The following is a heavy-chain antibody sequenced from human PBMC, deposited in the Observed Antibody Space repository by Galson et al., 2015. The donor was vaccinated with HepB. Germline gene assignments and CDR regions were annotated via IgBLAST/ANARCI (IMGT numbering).Heavy chain of an antibody. CDR3: AGGRRDGYRYFGY. D-gene: IGHD5-24*01. J-gene: IGHJ4*02. CDR2: NFYSGST. V-gene: IGHV4-39*01. CDR1: GGSISSSNYY. Sequence: SETLSLTCTVSGGSISSSNYYWGWIRQPPGKGLEWIGSNFYSGSTYYNPSLKGRVTISVETSKNQLSLKVNSVTAADTAFYYCAGGRRDGYRYFGYWGQGTLVTVSS.